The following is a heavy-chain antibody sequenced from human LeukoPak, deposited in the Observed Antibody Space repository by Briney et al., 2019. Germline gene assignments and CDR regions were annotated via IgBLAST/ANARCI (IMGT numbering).Heavy chain of an antibody. D-gene: IGHD3-22*01. CDR3: GRDYYDSSGDGAFDI. CDR2: INPNSGGT. J-gene: IGHJ3*02. Sequence: GASVTVSCKASGSTFTGYYMHWVRQAPGQGLEWMGWINPNSGGTNYAQKFQGRVTMTRDTSISTAYMELSRLRSDDTAVYYCGRDYYDSSGDGAFDIWGQGTMVTVSS. CDR1: GSTFTGYY. V-gene: IGHV1-2*02.